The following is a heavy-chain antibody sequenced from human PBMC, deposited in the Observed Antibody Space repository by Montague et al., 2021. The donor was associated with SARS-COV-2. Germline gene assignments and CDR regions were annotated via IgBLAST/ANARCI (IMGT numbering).Heavy chain of an antibody. V-gene: IGHV4-59*12. CDR1: GVSITNYY. D-gene: IGHD3-3*01. Sequence: SETLSLTCSVSGVSITNYYWSWIRQFPGKELEWIGTVSNTGSTDKNPSLTSRVTISRDTSSGQVSMRLRSVTAADTAFYFCARIERGFWRDLVVFDVWGPGTLVTVSS. CDR2: VSNTGST. CDR3: ARIERGFWRDLVVFDV. J-gene: IGHJ3*01.